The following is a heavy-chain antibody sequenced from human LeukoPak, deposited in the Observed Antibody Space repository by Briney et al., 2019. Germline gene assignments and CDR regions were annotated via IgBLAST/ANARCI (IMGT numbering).Heavy chain of an antibody. CDR2: IYYSGST. CDR1: GGSISSYY. D-gene: IGHD4-23*01. Sequence: PSDTLSLTCTVSGGSISSYYWSWIRQPPGKGLEWIGYIYYSGSTNYNPSLKSRVTMSVDTSKNQFSLKLSSVTAADTAVYYCARDGGNSAFDYWGQGTLVTVSS. J-gene: IGHJ4*02. V-gene: IGHV4-59*12. CDR3: ARDGGNSAFDY.